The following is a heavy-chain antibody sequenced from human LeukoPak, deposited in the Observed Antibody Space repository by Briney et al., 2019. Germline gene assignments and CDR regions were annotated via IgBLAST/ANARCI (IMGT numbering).Heavy chain of an antibody. Sequence: SETLSLTCTVSGGSISSYYWSWIRQPPGKGLEWIGYIYYSGSTNYNPSLKSRVTISVDTSKNQFSLKLSSVTAADTAVYYYARHSDLLWFGESMSYNWFDPWGQGTLVTVSS. CDR1: GGSISSYY. CDR2: IYYSGST. J-gene: IGHJ5*02. D-gene: IGHD3-10*01. CDR3: ARHSDLLWFGESMSYNWFDP. V-gene: IGHV4-59*08.